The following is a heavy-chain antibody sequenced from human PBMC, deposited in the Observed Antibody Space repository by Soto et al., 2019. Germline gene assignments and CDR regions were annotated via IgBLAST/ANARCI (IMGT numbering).Heavy chain of an antibody. D-gene: IGHD1-7*01. CDR3: ASRDPGTSVDY. CDR1: GGSFTSNNW. Sequence: SETLSLTCAVSGGSFTSNNWWTWVRQPPGQGLEWIGEIYRAGSTNYNPSLKNRVTISLDKSENQFSLKVTSLTAADTAVYYCASRDPGTSVDYWGQGTLVTVSS. J-gene: IGHJ4*02. CDR2: IYRAGST. V-gene: IGHV4-4*02.